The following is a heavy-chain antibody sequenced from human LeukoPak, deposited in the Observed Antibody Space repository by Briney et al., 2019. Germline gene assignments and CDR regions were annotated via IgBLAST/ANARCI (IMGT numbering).Heavy chain of an antibody. CDR1: GYTVTGSY. Sequence: GASVRVSCKASGYTVTGSYMHWVRQAPGQGLEWMGWINPNSGGTNYAQKFQGRVTMTRDTSISTAYMELSRLRSDDTAVYYCARSSGGRTTGTDGMDVWGQGTTVTVSS. CDR2: INPNSGGT. V-gene: IGHV1-2*02. CDR3: ARSSGGRTTGTDGMDV. D-gene: IGHD1-1*01. J-gene: IGHJ6*02.